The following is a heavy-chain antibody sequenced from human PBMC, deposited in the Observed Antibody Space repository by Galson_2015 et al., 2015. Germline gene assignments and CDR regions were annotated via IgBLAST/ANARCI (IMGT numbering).Heavy chain of an antibody. D-gene: IGHD3-9*01. CDR1: GYSFTSHW. CDR2: IDPTDSYS. J-gene: IGHJ4*02. CDR3: VRLKNYDILTGPYDY. Sequence: QSGAEVKKPGESLRISCKASGYSFTSHWISWVRQMPGKGLEWVGRIDPTDSYSNYSPAFRGHVTLSTDKSARTAYLQWNSLKASDTAIYFCVRLKNYDILTGPYDYWGQGTLVTVSS. V-gene: IGHV5-10-1*01.